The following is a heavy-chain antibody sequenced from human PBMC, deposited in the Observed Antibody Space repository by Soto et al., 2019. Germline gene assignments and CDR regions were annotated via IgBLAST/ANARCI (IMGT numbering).Heavy chain of an antibody. D-gene: IGHD3-9*01. V-gene: IGHV1-18*01. CDR2: ISAYNGNT. CDR1: GYTFTSYG. CDR3: ARDRGYDILTGYHAYFDY. Sequence: ASVKVSCKASGYTFTSYGISWVRQAPGQGLEWMGWISAYNGNTNYAQKLQGRVTMTTDTSTSTAYMELRSLRSDDTAVYYCARDRGYDILTGYHAYFDYWGQGTPVTVSS. J-gene: IGHJ4*02.